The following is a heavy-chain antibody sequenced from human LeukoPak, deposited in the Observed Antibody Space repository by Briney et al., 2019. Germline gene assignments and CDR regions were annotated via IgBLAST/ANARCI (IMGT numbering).Heavy chain of an antibody. CDR2: IYHSGST. Sequence: HSGTLSLTCAVSGGSISSSNWWSWVRQPPGKGLEWIGEIYHSGSTNYNPSLKSRVTISVDTSKNQFSLKLSSVTAADTAVYYCASRTTVVTGDAFDIWGQGTMVTVSS. CDR3: ASRTTVVTGDAFDI. CDR1: GGSISSSNW. V-gene: IGHV4-4*02. J-gene: IGHJ3*02. D-gene: IGHD4-23*01.